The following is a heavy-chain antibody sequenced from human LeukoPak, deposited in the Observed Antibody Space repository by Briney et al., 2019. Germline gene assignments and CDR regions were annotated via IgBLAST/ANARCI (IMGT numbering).Heavy chain of an antibody. CDR2: IYSGGTT. CDR1: GFTVSSYY. D-gene: IGHD2-2*02. Sequence: GGSLRLSCAASGFTVSSYYMSWVRQAPGKGLEWVSIIYSGGTTYYADSVKGRFTISRDNSKNTLYLQMNSLRAEDTAVYYCAKVRCSSTTCYKGAFDIWGQGTMVTVSS. J-gene: IGHJ3*02. V-gene: IGHV3-53*01. CDR3: AKVRCSSTTCYKGAFDI.